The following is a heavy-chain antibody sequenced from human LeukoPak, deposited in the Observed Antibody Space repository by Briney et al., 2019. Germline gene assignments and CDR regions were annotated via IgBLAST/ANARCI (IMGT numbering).Heavy chain of an antibody. CDR3: ATDWVYYAFYI. CDR2: IKQDESEK. V-gene: IGHV3-7*01. Sequence: PGGSLRLSCAASGFTFSSYWMYWVRQAPGKGLEWVASIKQDESEKYYGDSVKGRFAVSRDNAKNSLFLQMNSLRAEDTAVYYCATDWVYYAFYIWGQGKMVTVSS. CDR1: GFTFSSYW. D-gene: IGHD6-13*01. J-gene: IGHJ3*02.